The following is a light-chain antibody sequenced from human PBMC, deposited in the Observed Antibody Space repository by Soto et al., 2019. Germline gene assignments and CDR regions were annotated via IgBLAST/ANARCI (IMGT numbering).Light chain of an antibody. CDR2: DVN. CDR3: CSYAGSHTPWV. CDR1: SSDVGGYNY. V-gene: IGLV2-11*01. Sequence: QSALTQPRSVSGSPGQSVTTSCTGTSSDVGGYNYVSWYQQHPGKAPKLMIYDVNKWPSGVPDRFSGSKSGNTASLTISGLQAEDEADYHCCSYAGSHTPWVFGGGTKLTVL. J-gene: IGLJ3*02.